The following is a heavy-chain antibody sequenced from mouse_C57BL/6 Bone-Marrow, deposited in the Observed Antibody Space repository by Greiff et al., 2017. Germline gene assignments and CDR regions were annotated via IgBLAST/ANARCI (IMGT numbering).Heavy chain of an antibody. CDR2: IYPGSGST. V-gene: IGHV1-55*01. CDR3: ARPYYSNYWYFDV. D-gene: IGHD2-5*01. Sequence: QVQLQQPGAELVKPGASVKMSCKASGYNFTSYWITWVKQRPGQGLEWIGDIYPGSGSTNYNEKFKSKATLTVDTASSTAYMQLSSLTSEDSAVYDCARPYYSNYWYFDVWGTGTTVTGSS. J-gene: IGHJ1*03. CDR1: GYNFTSYW.